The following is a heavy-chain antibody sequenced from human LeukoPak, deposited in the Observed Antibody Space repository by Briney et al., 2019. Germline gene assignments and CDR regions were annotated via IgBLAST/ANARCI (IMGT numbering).Heavy chain of an antibody. CDR3: ARDGGIAAAGTFDY. D-gene: IGHD6-13*01. V-gene: IGHV3-64*01. J-gene: IGHJ4*02. Sequence: PGGSLRLSCAASGLTFSSYAMHWVRQAPGKGLEYVSAISSNGGSTYYANSVKGRFTISRDNSKNTLYLQMGSLRAEDMAVYYCARDGGIAAAGTFDYWGQGTLVTVSS. CDR1: GLTFSSYA. CDR2: ISSNGGST.